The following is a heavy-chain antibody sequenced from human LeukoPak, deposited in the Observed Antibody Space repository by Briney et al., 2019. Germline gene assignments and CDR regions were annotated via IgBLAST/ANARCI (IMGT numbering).Heavy chain of an antibody. Sequence: SETLSLTCTVSGGSISTYYWSWNRQSPGKGLEWIGHIYYTGSTNYNPSLKSRVTISVDTSKNQFSLKLSSVTAADTAVYYCARDSGLDVWGQGTTVTVSS. J-gene: IGHJ6*02. CDR3: ARDSGLDV. D-gene: IGHD3-10*01. CDR1: GGSISTYY. V-gene: IGHV4-59*01. CDR2: IYYTGST.